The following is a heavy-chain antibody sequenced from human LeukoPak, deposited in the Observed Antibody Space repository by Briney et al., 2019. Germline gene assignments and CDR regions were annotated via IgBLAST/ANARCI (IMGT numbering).Heavy chain of an antibody. CDR3: ARLYDFWSGSNWFDP. CDR1: GGSISSSSYY. J-gene: IGHJ5*02. CDR2: IYYSGST. D-gene: IGHD3-3*01. Sequence: SETLSLTCTVSGGSISSSSYYWGWIRQPPGKGLEWIGSIYYSGSTNYNPSLKSRVTISVDTSKNQFSLKLSSVTAADTAVYYCARLYDFWSGSNWFDPWGQGTLVTVSS. V-gene: IGHV4-39*07.